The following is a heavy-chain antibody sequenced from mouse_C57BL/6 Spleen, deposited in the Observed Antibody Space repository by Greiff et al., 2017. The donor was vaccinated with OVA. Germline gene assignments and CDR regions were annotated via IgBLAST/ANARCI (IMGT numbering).Heavy chain of an antibody. V-gene: IGHV1-76*01. CDR1: GYTFTDYY. Sequence: VQLQQSGAELVRPGASVKLSCKASGYTFTDYYINWVKQRPGQGLEWIARIYPGSGNTYYNEKFKGKATLTAEKSSSTAYMQLSSLTSEDSAVYFCAREERDYAMDYWGQGTSVTVSS. CDR3: AREERDYAMDY. J-gene: IGHJ4*01. CDR2: IYPGSGNT.